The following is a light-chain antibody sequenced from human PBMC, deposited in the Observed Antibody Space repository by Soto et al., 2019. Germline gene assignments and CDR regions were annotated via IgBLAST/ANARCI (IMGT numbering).Light chain of an antibody. CDR2: LTGDGSH. CDR1: SGHSSYA. CDR3: QTWGSGTHVV. J-gene: IGLJ2*01. V-gene: IGLV4-69*01. Sequence: QSVLTQSPSASASLGASVKLTCTLSSGHSSYAIAWHQQQAEKGPRYLMKLTGDGSHSKGDGIPDRFSGSSSGAERYLTISSLQSEDEADYYCQTWGSGTHVVFGGGTKVT.